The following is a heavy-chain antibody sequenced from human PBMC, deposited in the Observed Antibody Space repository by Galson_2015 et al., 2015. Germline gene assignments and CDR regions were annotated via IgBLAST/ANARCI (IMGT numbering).Heavy chain of an antibody. CDR2: IYPGDSDT. D-gene: IGHD6-19*01. CDR3: ARQTVAGLLYFQY. V-gene: IGHV5-51*01. J-gene: IGHJ1*01. Sequence: QSGAEVKKPGESLTISCTGSGYTFTNYWIGWVRQMPGKGLEWMAIIYPGDSDTRYNPSFQGQVTISADKSISTAYLQWNSLKASDTATYYCARQTVAGLLYFQYWGQGTLVTVSS. CDR1: GYTFTNYW.